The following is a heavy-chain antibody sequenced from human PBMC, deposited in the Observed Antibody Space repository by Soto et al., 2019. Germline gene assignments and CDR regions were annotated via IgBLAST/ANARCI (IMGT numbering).Heavy chain of an antibody. CDR1: GGSISSGDYY. Sequence: SETLSLTCTVSGGSISSGDYYWSWIRQPPGKGLEWIGYIYYSGSTYYNPSLKSRVTMSVDTSKKQFSLKLSSVTAADTAVYYCARGDIVATNSHFDYWGQGTLVTVSS. CDR3: ARGDIVATNSHFDY. D-gene: IGHD5-12*01. CDR2: IYYSGST. V-gene: IGHV4-30-4*01. J-gene: IGHJ4*02.